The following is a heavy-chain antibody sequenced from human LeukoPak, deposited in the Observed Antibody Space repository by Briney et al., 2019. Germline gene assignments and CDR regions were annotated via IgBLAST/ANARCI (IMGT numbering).Heavy chain of an antibody. CDR3: AKDSYYYGSGSYYSAPYYFDY. J-gene: IGHJ4*02. D-gene: IGHD3-10*01. V-gene: IGHV3-23*01. CDR2: ISGSGGST. CDR1: GFTFSSYA. Sequence: GGSLRLSCAASGFTFSSYAMSWVRQAPGKGLEWVSAISGSGGSTYYADSVKGRFTISRDNSKNTLYLQMNSLMAEDTAVYYCAKDSYYYGSGSYYSAPYYFDYWGQGTLVTVSS.